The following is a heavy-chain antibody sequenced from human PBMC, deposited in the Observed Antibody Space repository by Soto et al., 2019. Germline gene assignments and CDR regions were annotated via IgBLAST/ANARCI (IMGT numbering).Heavy chain of an antibody. CDR2: IKQDGSGK. V-gene: IGHV3-7*01. D-gene: IGHD3-3*01. J-gene: IGHJ4*02. CDR1: GFTFSSYW. Sequence: PGGSLRLSCAASGFTFSSYWMSWVRQAPGKGLEWVANIKQDGSGKYYVDSVKGRFTISRDNAKNSLYLQMNSLRAEDTAVYYCARDRRYYDFWSGYYTGDYFDYWGQGTLVTVS. CDR3: ARDRRYYDFWSGYYTGDYFDY.